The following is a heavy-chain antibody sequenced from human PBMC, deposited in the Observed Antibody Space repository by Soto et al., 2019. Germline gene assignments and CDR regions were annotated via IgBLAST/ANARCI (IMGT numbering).Heavy chain of an antibody. J-gene: IGHJ6*02. CDR1: GFTVSSNY. CDR3: ATGQEPLWLNGMDV. Sequence: GGSLRLSCAASGFTVSSNYMSWVRQAPGKGLEWVSVIYSGGSTYYADSVKGRFTISRDNSKNTLYLQMNSLRAEDTAVYYCATGQEPLWLNGMDVWGQGTTVTVSS. V-gene: IGHV3-53*01. CDR2: IYSGGST. D-gene: IGHD5-18*01.